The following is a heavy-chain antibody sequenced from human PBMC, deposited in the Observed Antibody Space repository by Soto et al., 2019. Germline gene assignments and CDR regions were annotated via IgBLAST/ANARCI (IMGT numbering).Heavy chain of an antibody. Sequence: GWSLSLSCAASGFTFSSYSMNWVRQAPGKGLEWVSSISSRSSYIYYADSVKGRFTISRDNAKNSLYLQMNSLRAEDTAVYYCASLWFGEGLGYWGQGTLVTVSS. V-gene: IGHV3-21*01. D-gene: IGHD3-10*01. CDR3: ASLWFGEGLGY. J-gene: IGHJ4*02. CDR1: GFTFSSYS. CDR2: ISSRSSYI.